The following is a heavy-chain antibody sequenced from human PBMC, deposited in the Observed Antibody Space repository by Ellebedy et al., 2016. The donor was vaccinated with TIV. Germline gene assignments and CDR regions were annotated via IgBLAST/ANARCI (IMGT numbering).Heavy chain of an antibody. J-gene: IGHJ4*02. D-gene: IGHD3-22*01. CDR1: GFTFDDYA. CDR3: ARAALDSSGYFHHFDY. V-gene: IGHV3-9*01. Sequence: PGGSLRLSCAASGFTFDDYAMHWVRQVPGKGLEWVSGISWNSGTIGYADPVKGRFTISRDNAKNSLFLQMNSLRVEDTAFYYCARAALDSSGYFHHFDYWGQGTLVTVSS. CDR2: ISWNSGTI.